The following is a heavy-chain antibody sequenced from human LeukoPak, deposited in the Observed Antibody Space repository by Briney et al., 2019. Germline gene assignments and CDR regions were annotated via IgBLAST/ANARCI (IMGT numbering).Heavy chain of an antibody. CDR3: ARDLEGAKRGYSGYVSDY. CDR1: GFTFSSYW. V-gene: IGHV3-7*01. J-gene: IGHJ4*02. CDR2: IKQDGSEK. Sequence: GGSLRLSCAASGFTFSSYWMSWVRQAPGKGLEWVANIKQDGSEKYYVDSVKGRFTISRDNAKNSLYLQMNSLRAEDTAVYYCARDLEGAKRGYSGYVSDYWGQGTLVTVSS. D-gene: IGHD5-12*01.